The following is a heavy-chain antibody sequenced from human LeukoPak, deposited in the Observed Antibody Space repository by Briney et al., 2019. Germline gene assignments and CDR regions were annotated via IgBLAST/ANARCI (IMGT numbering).Heavy chain of an antibody. D-gene: IGHD2-15*01. Sequence: SQTLSLTCAISGDSVSSNSAAWNWIRQSPSRGLEWLGRTYYRSKWYNDYAVSVKNRITINPDTSKNQFSLQLNSVPPEDTAVYYCARDPGCCSGGSCYFGRFDYWGQGTLVTVSS. CDR2: TYYRSKWYN. V-gene: IGHV6-1*01. CDR1: GDSVSSNSAA. CDR3: ARDPGCCSGGSCYFGRFDY. J-gene: IGHJ4*02.